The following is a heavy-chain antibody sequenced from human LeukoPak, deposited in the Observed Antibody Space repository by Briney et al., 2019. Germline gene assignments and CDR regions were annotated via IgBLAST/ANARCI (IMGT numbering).Heavy chain of an antibody. J-gene: IGHJ4*02. CDR2: INPNTGDT. V-gene: IGHV1-2*02. Sequence: ASVKLSCKASGYSFTGYYIHWVRQAPGQGLEWMGWINPNTGDTNYAQKFQGRVTMTRETSISTAFMELSRLRSDDTAVYYCARALGSCSGRSCTGRSYFDYWGQGTLVTVSS. CDR1: GYSFTGYY. D-gene: IGHD2-15*01. CDR3: ARALGSCSGRSCTGRSYFDY.